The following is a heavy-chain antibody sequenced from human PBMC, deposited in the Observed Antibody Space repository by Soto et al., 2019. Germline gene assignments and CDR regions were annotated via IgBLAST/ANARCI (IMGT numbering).Heavy chain of an antibody. CDR3: ARKADRDYYDSSGYYSY. V-gene: IGHV1-46*01. CDR2: INPSGGST. D-gene: IGHD3-22*01. Sequence: GASVKVSCKASGYTFTSYGISWVRQAPGQGLEWMGIINPSGGSTSYAQKFQGRVTMTRDTSTSTVYMELSSLRSEDTAVYYCARKADRDYYDSSGYYSYWGQGTLVTVSS. J-gene: IGHJ4*02. CDR1: GYTFTSYG.